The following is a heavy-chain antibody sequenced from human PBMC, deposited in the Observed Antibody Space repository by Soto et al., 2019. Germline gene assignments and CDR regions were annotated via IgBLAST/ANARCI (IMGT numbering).Heavy chain of an antibody. V-gene: IGHV1-3*01. D-gene: IGHD6-19*01. J-gene: IGHJ5*02. CDR2: INAGNGNT. CDR1: GYTFTSYA. CDR3: ARAAQWLVRDRWFDP. Sequence: GASVKVSFKASGYTFTSYAMHWGRKAPGQRLEWMGWINAGNGNTKYSQKFQGRVTITRDTSASTAYMELSSLRSEDTAVYYCARAAQWLVRDRWFDPWGQGTLVTVSS.